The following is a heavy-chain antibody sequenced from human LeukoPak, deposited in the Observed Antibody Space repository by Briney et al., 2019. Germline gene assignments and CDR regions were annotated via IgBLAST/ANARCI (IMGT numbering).Heavy chain of an antibody. Sequence: GGSLRLSCAASGFIFSSYAMHWVRQAPGKGLEWVAVISYDGSNKYYADSVKGRFTISRDNSKNTLYLQMNSLRAEDTAVYYCARDRSGIQLWLQYWGQGTLVTVSS. CDR1: GFIFSSYA. V-gene: IGHV3-30-3*01. CDR2: ISYDGSNK. D-gene: IGHD5-18*01. J-gene: IGHJ4*02. CDR3: ARDRSGIQLWLQY.